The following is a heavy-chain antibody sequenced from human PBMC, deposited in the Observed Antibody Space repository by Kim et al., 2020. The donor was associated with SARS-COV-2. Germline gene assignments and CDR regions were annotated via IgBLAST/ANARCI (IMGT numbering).Heavy chain of an antibody. J-gene: IGHJ4*02. CDR3: ARSYSGYDRGYYFDY. V-gene: IGHV3-53*01. Sequence: DAMKDRFTMSRDTAKNTLYLQMTSRRAEDTAVYYCARSYSGYDRGYYFDYWGQGTLVTVSS. D-gene: IGHD5-12*01.